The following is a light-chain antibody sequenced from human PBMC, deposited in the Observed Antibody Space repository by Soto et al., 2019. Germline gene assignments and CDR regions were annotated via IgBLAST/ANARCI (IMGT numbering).Light chain of an antibody. CDR3: QQYNSDSPWT. V-gene: IGKV1-5*01. CDR2: DAS. CDR1: QSISSW. Sequence: DIKIKLSPSNLSASNRDRVTITCRASQSISSWLAWYQQKPGKAPKLLIYDASSLESGVPSRFSGSGSGTEFTLTISSLQPDDFATYYCQQYNSDSPWTFGQGTKVDI. J-gene: IGKJ1*01.